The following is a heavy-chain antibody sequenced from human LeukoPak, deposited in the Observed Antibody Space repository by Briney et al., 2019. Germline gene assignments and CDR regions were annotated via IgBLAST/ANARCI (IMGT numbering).Heavy chain of an antibody. CDR3: ARESRLVRGVIIRYGMDV. Sequence: VKVSCKASGGTFSSYAISWVRQAPGQGLEWMGGIIPIFGTANYAQKFQGRVTITADESTSTAYMELSSLRSEDTAVYYCARESRLVRGVIIRYGMDVWGQGTLVTVSS. V-gene: IGHV1-69*01. J-gene: IGHJ6*02. CDR2: IIPIFGTA. CDR1: GGTFSSYA. D-gene: IGHD3-10*01.